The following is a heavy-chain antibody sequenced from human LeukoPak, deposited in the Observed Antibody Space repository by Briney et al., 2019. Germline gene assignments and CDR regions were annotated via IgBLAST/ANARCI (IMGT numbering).Heavy chain of an antibody. J-gene: IGHJ5*02. CDR3: ASHYYDSSGYYNWFDP. CDR2: IYYSGST. D-gene: IGHD3-22*01. Sequence: PSETLSLTCTVSGGSISSSSYYWGWIRQPPRKGLEWIGSIYYSGSTYYNPSLKSRVTISVDTSKNQFSLPLSSVPAADTAVYYCASHYYDSSGYYNWFDPWGQGTLVTVSS. V-gene: IGHV4-39*01. CDR1: GGSISSSSYY.